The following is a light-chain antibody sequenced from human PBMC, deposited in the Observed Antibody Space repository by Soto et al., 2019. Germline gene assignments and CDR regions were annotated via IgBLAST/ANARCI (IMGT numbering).Light chain of an antibody. CDR3: QKYGSSPWT. CDR2: GAS. Sequence: EIVLTQSPGTLSLSPGERATLSCRASQSVSSSYLAWYQQKPGQAPRLLIYGASSRATGIPDRFSGSGSGTDFNLTISRLEPEDVAVYYCQKYGSSPWTFGQGTKVEIK. J-gene: IGKJ1*01. V-gene: IGKV3-20*01. CDR1: QSVSSSY.